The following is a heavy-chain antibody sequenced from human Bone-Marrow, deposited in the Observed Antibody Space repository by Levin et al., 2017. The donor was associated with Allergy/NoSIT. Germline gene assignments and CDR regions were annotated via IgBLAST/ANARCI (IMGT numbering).Heavy chain of an antibody. J-gene: IGHJ6*02. CDR2: ISYDGTNK. CDR3: AKGSTGMGYQHGMDV. CDR1: GFTFSSYG. Sequence: GGSLRLSCAASGFTFSSYGMNWVRQAPGKGLEWVAVISYDGTNKYYADSVKGRFTISRDNSKNTVYLQMSSLRAEDTAVYRCAKGSTGMGYQHGMDVWGQGTTVIVS. D-gene: IGHD5-18*01. V-gene: IGHV3-30*18.